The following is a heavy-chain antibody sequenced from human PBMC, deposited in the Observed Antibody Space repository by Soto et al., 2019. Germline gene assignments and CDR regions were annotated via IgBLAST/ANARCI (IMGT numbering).Heavy chain of an antibody. CDR1: GFTFSSYS. CDR3: ARDISDTAMDENFDY. J-gene: IGHJ4*02. D-gene: IGHD5-18*01. CDR2: ISSSSSYI. Sequence: EVQLVESGGGLVKPGGSLRLSCAASGFTFSSYSMNWVRQAPGKGLEWVSSISSSSSYIYYADSVKGRFTISRDNAKNSLDLQMNSLRAEDTVVYYCARDISDTAMDENFDYWDQGTLVIVSS. V-gene: IGHV3-21*01.